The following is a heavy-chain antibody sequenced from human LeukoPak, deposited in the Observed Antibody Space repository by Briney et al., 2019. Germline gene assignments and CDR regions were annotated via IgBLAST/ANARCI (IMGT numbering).Heavy chain of an antibody. Sequence: GGSLRLSCAASGFTFSSYAMSGVRQAPGKGLEWVSAISGSGGSTYYADSGQGRFTISRENSKNTLYLQMNSLRAEETAVYYCAKANYYDSSGTSMGGYFDYWGQGTLVTVSS. V-gene: IGHV3-23*01. CDR2: ISGSGGST. CDR3: AKANYYDSSGTSMGGYFDY. CDR1: GFTFSSYA. D-gene: IGHD3-22*01. J-gene: IGHJ4*02.